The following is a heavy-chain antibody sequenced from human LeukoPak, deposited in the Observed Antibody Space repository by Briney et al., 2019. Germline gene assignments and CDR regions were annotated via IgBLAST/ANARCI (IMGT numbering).Heavy chain of an antibody. CDR1: GYSISSGYY. J-gene: IGHJ4*02. V-gene: IGHV4-38-2*01. D-gene: IGHD1-26*01. Sequence: PSETLSLTCAVSGYSISSGYYWGWIRRPPGKGLEWIGSIHHSGSTYSNSSLKSRVTISVDTSKNQFSLNLNSVAAADTAVYYCVRVSGGYDTKYYFDCWGQGTLVTVSS. CDR3: VRVSGGYDTKYYFDC. CDR2: IHHSGST.